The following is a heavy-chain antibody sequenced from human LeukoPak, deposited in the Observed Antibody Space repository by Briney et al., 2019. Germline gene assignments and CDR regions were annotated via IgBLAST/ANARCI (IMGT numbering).Heavy chain of an antibody. Sequence: KSSETLSLTCALYVGSFSGYYWRWIRQPPGKGLKWIGEMNHSGSTNYNPSLMSRVTISVDTSKNQFSLKLSSVTAADTAVYYCAGGVAAVSDVWGKGTTVTVSS. D-gene: IGHD6-13*01. CDR1: VGSFSGYY. J-gene: IGHJ6*04. V-gene: IGHV4-34*01. CDR2: MNHSGST. CDR3: AGGVAAVSDV.